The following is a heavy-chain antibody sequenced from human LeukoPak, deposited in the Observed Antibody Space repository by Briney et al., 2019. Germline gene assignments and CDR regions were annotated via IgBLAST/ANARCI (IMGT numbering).Heavy chain of an antibody. CDR1: GYTFTNYE. J-gene: IGHJ4*02. V-gene: IGHV1-8*01. CDR2: MNPNSSNT. Sequence: ASVKVSCKASGYTFTNYEINWVRQASGQGLEWMGWMNPNSSNTGYAQKFQGRVAMTRDTSISTAYMELSSLRSEDTAVYFCARSDYGDFDYWGEGTLVTDSS. D-gene: IGHD4-17*01. CDR3: ARSDYGDFDY.